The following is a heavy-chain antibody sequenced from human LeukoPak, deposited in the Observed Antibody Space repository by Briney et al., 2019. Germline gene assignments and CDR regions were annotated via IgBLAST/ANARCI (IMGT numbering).Heavy chain of an antibody. CDR3: ARLRFLEWLLPPDY. J-gene: IGHJ4*02. D-gene: IGHD3-3*01. CDR1: GYIFTSYW. CDR2: IYPGDSDT. V-gene: IGHV5-51*01. Sequence: GESLKISCQGSGYIFTSYWIGWVRQMPGKGLEWMGIIYPGDSDTRYSPSLQGQVTISADKSISTAYLQWSSLKASDTAMYYCARLRFLEWLLPPDYWGQGTLVTVSS.